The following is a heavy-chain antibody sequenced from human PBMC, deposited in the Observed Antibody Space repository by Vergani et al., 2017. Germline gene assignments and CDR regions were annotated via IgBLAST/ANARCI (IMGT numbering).Heavy chain of an antibody. J-gene: IGHJ4*02. V-gene: IGHV4-38-2*01. Sequence: QVQLQQWGAGLLKPSETLSLTCAVSGYSISSGYYWGWIRQPPGKGLEWIGSIYHSGSTYYNPSLKSRVTISVDTSKNQFSLKLSSVTAADTAVYYCARVELSGSYPFDYWGQGTLVTVSS. CDR1: GYSISSGYY. D-gene: IGHD1-26*01. CDR3: ARVELSGSYPFDY. CDR2: IYHSGST.